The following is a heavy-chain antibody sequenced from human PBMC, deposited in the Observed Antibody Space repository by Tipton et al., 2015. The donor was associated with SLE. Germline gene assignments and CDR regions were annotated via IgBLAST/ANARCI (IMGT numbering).Heavy chain of an antibody. CDR1: GFTFSSYA. J-gene: IGHJ4*02. V-gene: IGHV3-30*04. CDR3: ARSILYMVQVFVDN. Sequence: SLRLSCAASGFTFSSYAMHWVRQAPGKGLEWVAVISYDGSNKYYADSVKGRFTISRDNSKNTLYLQMNSLRAEDTAVYYCARSILYMVQVFVDNWGQGTLVTVSS. CDR2: ISYDGSNK. D-gene: IGHD3-10*01.